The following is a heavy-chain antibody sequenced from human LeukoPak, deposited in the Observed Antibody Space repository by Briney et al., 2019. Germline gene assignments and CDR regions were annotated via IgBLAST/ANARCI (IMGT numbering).Heavy chain of an antibody. D-gene: IGHD3-3*01. Sequence: ASVKVSCKASGYTFTSYGISWVRQAPGQGLEWMGWISAYNGNTNYAQKLQGRVTMTTDTSTSTAYMELRSLRSDDTAVYYCARDGDTIFGVVIIESFDYWGQGTLVTVSS. CDR1: GYTFTSYG. V-gene: IGHV1-18*01. CDR2: ISAYNGNT. CDR3: ARDGDTIFGVVIIESFDY. J-gene: IGHJ4*02.